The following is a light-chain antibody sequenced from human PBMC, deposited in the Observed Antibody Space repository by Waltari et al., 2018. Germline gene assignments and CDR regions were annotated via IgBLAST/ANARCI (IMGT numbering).Light chain of an antibody. CDR1: SSNIGSNT. V-gene: IGLV1-44*01. CDR3: ATWDDSLNGRV. J-gene: IGLJ3*02. Sequence: QSVLTQPPSASGTPGQRVTISCSGSSSNIGSNTVAWYEQFPGMAPRLLIYSNNSRHSGVPDRFSGSKSGSSASLTISGLHFEDEADYYCATWDDSLNGRVFGGGTKLTVL. CDR2: SNN.